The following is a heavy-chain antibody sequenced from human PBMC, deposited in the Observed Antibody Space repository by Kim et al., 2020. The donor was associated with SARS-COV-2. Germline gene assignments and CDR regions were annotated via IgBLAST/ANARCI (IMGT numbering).Heavy chain of an antibody. V-gene: IGHV3-7*03. Sequence: GGSLRLSCAASGFTFSSYWMSWVRQAPGKGLEWVANIKQDGSEKYYVDSVKGRFTISRDNAKNSLYLQMNSLRAEDTAVYYCARGGPAEAEMRPDYYGSGRPEYYYYGMDVWGQGTTVTVSS. CDR3: ARGGPAEAEMRPDYYGSGRPEYYYYGMDV. J-gene: IGHJ6*02. D-gene: IGHD3-10*01. CDR1: GFTFSSYW. CDR2: IKQDGSEK.